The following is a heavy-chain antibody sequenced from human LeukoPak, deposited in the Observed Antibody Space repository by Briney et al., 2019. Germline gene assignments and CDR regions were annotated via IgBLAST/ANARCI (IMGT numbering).Heavy chain of an antibody. D-gene: IGHD1-1*01. V-gene: IGHV1-2*02. CDR2: SNPKTGYT. CDR1: GYNFTDYY. Sequence: ASVKVSSKASGYNFTDYYMHWVRQAPGQGLEWMGWSNPKTGYTTYAQKFQGRVTMTRATSINTAYMELSRLRSDDTAVYYCARDLVRGTVRGYYYYFYYMDVWGKGTTVTVSS. J-gene: IGHJ6*03. CDR3: ARDLVRGTVRGYYYYFYYMDV.